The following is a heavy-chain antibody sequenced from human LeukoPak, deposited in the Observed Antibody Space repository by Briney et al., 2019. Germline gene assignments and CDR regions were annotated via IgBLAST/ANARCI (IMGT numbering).Heavy chain of an antibody. J-gene: IGHJ6*03. CDR1: GYTFTSYG. V-gene: IGHV1-18*01. CDR2: ISAYNGNT. CDR3: ARLVVPAAIYYYYYYMDV. Sequence: ASVKVFCKASGYTFTSYGISWVRQAPGQGLEWMGWISAYNGNTNYAQKLQGRVTMTTDTSTSTAYMELRSLRSDDTAVYYCARLVVPAAIYYYYYYMDVWGKGTTVTVSS. D-gene: IGHD2-2*01.